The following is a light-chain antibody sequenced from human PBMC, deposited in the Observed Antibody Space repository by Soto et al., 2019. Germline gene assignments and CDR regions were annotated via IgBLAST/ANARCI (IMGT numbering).Light chain of an antibody. Sequence: DIVLTQSPESLAVSLGERATINCNSSQSILYSGNNQNYLNWYQQKPGHPPNLLIYWASTREFGVPDRFSGSGSGADFTLTISSLQAEDVAVYYCQQYYSAPYTFAQGTKLEIK. CDR2: WAS. J-gene: IGKJ2*01. CDR1: QSILYSGNNQNY. CDR3: QQYYSAPYT. V-gene: IGKV4-1*01.